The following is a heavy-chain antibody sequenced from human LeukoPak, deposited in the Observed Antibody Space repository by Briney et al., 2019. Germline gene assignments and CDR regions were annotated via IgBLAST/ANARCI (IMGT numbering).Heavy chain of an antibody. Sequence: GGSLRLSCATSGFTFSSYGMHWVRQAPGKGLERVAVIWTDGTGKYYADSVKGRFTISRDNSENTLYLQMNSLTAEDTAVYYCATERSGYGYAFDYWGQGSLVTVSS. CDR1: GFTFSSYG. CDR3: ATERSGYGYAFDY. J-gene: IGHJ4*02. CDR2: IWTDGTGK. V-gene: IGHV3-33*03. D-gene: IGHD3-16*01.